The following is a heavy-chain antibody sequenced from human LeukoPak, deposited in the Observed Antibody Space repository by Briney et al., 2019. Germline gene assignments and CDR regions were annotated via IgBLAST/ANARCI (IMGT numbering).Heavy chain of an antibody. D-gene: IGHD3-22*01. CDR2: IYTSGST. V-gene: IGHV4-4*07. Sequence: PSETLSLTCTVSGGSISSYYWSWIWQPAGKGLEWIGRIYTSGSTNYNPSLKSRVTMSVDTSKNQFSLKLSSVTAADTAVYYCARGLITIVVAKEGAFDIWGQGTMVTVSS. CDR1: GGSISSYY. J-gene: IGHJ3*02. CDR3: ARGLITIVVAKEGAFDI.